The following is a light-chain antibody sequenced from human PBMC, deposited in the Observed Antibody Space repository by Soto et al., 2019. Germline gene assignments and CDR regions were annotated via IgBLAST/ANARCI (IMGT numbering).Light chain of an antibody. CDR2: AAS. V-gene: IGKV1-39*01. CDR3: QQSYNTPQT. J-gene: IGKJ1*01. CDR1: QSISSY. Sequence: DIQMTQSPSSRSASVGDRVTITCRASQSISSYLNWYQQKPGKAPKLLIYAASSLQSGVPSRFSGSGSGTDFTLTISSLQPEDFATYYCQQSYNTPQTFGQGTKVDIK.